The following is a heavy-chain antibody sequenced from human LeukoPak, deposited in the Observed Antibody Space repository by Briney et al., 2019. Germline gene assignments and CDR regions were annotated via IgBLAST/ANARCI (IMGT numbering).Heavy chain of an antibody. V-gene: IGHV2-70*11. CDR2: IDWDDDK. J-gene: IGHJ4*02. CDR3: ARIDVGATSLYYFDY. D-gene: IGHD1-26*01. CDR1: GFSLSTSGMC. Sequence: SGPALVKPTQTLTLTCTFSGFSLSTSGMCVSWIRQPPGKALEWLARIDWDDDKYYSTSLKTRLTISKDTSKNQVVLTMTNMDPVDTATYYCARIDVGATSLYYFDYWGQGTLVTVSS.